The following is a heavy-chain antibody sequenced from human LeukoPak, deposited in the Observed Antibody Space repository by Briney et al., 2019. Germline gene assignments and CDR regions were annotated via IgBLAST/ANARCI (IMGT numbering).Heavy chain of an antibody. J-gene: IGHJ6*03. Sequence: ASVKVSCKVSGHTLRKLSMHWVRQAPGKGLEWMGGVHPEGDEAIYAQNFQGRVSVTEDTSTETAHMELSSLRSEDTAIYYCAAGVMGHYFYMGVWGKGTTVTVSS. V-gene: IGHV1-24*01. CDR3: AAGVMGHYFYMGV. CDR1: GHTLRKLS. D-gene: IGHD3-16*01. CDR2: VHPEGDEA.